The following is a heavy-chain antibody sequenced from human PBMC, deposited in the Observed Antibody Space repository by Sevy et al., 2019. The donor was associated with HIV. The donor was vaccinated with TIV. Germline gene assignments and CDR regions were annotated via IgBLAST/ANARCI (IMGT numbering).Heavy chain of an antibody. Sequence: GFLRLSCAASGFTFSSFGIHWVRQAPDKGLEWVAGIWYDGTNKYYADSVKGRFTISRDNSKNTLYLQMGSLRAEDTAVYYCARDKLPPVMVTMVRGALSYFFDYWGQGTLVTVSS. D-gene: IGHD3-10*01. CDR3: ARDKLPPVMVTMVRGALSYFFDY. V-gene: IGHV3-33*01. CDR2: IWYDGTNK. CDR1: GFTFSSFG. J-gene: IGHJ4*02.